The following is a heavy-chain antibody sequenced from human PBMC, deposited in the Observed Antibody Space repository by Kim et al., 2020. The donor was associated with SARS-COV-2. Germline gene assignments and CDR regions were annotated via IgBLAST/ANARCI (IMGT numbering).Heavy chain of an antibody. CDR2: IYYSGST. CDR1: GGSISSYY. Sequence: SETLSLTCTVSGGSISSYYWSWIRQPPGKGLEWIGYIYYSGSTNYNPSLKSRVTISVDTSKNQFSLKLSSVTAADTAVYYCARAGYCSGGSCYSYWGQGTLVTVSS. D-gene: IGHD2-15*01. V-gene: IGHV4-59*01. J-gene: IGHJ4*02. CDR3: ARAGYCSGGSCYSY.